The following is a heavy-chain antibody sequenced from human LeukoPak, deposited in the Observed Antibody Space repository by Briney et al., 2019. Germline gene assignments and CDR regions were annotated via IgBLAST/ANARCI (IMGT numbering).Heavy chain of an antibody. CDR2: IYYSGST. J-gene: IGHJ3*02. V-gene: IGHV4-59*01. CDR3: ARERSGYSYAFDI. Sequence: SGTLCLTCTVSGGSISSYYWSWIRQPPGKGLEWIGYIYYSGSTNYNPSLKSRVTISVDTSRNQFSLKLSSVTAADTAVYYCARERSGYSYAFDIWGQGTMVTVSS. D-gene: IGHD5-18*01. CDR1: GGSISSYY.